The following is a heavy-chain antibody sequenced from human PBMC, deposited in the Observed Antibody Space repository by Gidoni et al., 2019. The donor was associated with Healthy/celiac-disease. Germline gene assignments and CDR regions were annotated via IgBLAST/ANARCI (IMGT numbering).Heavy chain of an antibody. CDR1: GFTFSSDA. CDR3: AKVRAVADAYFDY. CDR2: ISGSGGST. D-gene: IGHD6-19*01. V-gene: IGHV3-23*01. Sequence: EVQLLESGGGLVQPGGSLRLSCAASGFTFSSDAMSWVRQAPGKGLEWVSAISGSGGSTYYADSVKGRFTISRDNSKNTLYLQMNSLRAEDTAVYYCAKVRAVADAYFDYWGQGTLVTVSS. J-gene: IGHJ4*02.